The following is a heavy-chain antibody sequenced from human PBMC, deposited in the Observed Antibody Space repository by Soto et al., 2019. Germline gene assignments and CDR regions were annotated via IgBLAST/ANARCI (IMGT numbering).Heavy chain of an antibody. CDR3: ARVRFLEWSPYYYYGMDV. J-gene: IGHJ6*02. V-gene: IGHV3-74*01. D-gene: IGHD3-3*01. CDR2: INSDGSST. Sequence: PGGSLRLSCAASGFTFGSYWMHWVRQAPGKGLVWVSRINSDGSSTSYADSVKGRFTISRDNAKNTLYLQMNSLRAEDTAVYYCARVRFLEWSPYYYYGMDVWGQGTTVTVSS. CDR1: GFTFGSYW.